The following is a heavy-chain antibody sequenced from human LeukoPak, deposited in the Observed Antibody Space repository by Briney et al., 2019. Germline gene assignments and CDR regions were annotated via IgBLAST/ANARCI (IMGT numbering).Heavy chain of an antibody. J-gene: IGHJ4*02. CDR3: ARVHYYDSSGYFSFEDY. CDR1: GYTFTSYH. CDR2: INPSGGSP. V-gene: IGHV1-46*01. D-gene: IGHD3-22*01. Sequence: ASVKVSCKASGYTFTSYHLHWVRQAPGQGLEWMGIINPSGGSPNYAQKFQGRVTMTRDTSISTAYMELSRLRSDDTAVYYCARVHYYDSSGYFSFEDYWGQGTLVTVSS.